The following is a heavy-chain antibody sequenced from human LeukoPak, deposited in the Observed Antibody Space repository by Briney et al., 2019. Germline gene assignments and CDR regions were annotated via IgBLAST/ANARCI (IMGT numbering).Heavy chain of an antibody. CDR3: TRGPHPGDNFYYFDY. CDR1: GYIFTSYY. Sequence: ASVKVSCKASGYIFTSYYMHWVRQAPGQGLEWMGIINPSAGSTNYAQKFQGRVTMTRDTSTSTVYMELSSLRSEDTAVYYCTRGPHPGDNFYYFDYWGQGTLVTVSS. J-gene: IGHJ4*02. V-gene: IGHV1-46*01. CDR2: INPSAGST. D-gene: IGHD4/OR15-4a*01.